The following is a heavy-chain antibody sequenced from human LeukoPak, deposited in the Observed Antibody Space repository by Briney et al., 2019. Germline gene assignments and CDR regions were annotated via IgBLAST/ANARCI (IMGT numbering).Heavy chain of an antibody. J-gene: IGHJ5*02. CDR3: ARAIAAAGTGWFDP. V-gene: IGHV4-39*07. CDR1: GGSISSSSYY. Sequence: SETLSLTCTVSGGSISSSSYYWGWIRQPLGKGLEWIGSIYYSGSTYYNPSLKSRVTISVDTSKNQFSLKLSSVTAADTAVYYCARAIAAAGTGWFDPWGQGTLVTVSS. D-gene: IGHD6-13*01. CDR2: IYYSGST.